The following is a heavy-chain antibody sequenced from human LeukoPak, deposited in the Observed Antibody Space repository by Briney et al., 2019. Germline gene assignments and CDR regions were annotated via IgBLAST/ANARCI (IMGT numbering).Heavy chain of an antibody. Sequence: GGSLRLSCAASGFTFSSYWMSWVRQAPGKGLEWVANIKQDGSEKYYVDSVKGRFTISRDNAKNSLYLQMNSLRAEDTAVYYCAKDRSKTYGSGSYPLDPWGQGTLVTVSS. J-gene: IGHJ5*02. CDR2: IKQDGSEK. CDR1: GFTFSSYW. CDR3: AKDRSKTYGSGSYPLDP. D-gene: IGHD3-10*01. V-gene: IGHV3-7*01.